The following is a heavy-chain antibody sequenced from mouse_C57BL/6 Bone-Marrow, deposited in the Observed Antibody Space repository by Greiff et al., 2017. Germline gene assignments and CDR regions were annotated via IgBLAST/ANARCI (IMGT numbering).Heavy chain of an antibody. V-gene: IGHV1-63*01. CDR1: GYTFTNYW. CDR2: IYPGGGYT. CDR3: ARYDYDYDSMDY. Sequence: QVQLQQSGAELVRPGTSVKMSCKASGYTFTNYWIGWAKQRPGHGLEWIGDIYPGGGYTNYNEKFKGKATLTADKSSSTAYMQFIRLTSEDSAIYYCARYDYDYDSMDYWGQGTSVTVSS. D-gene: IGHD1-1*02. J-gene: IGHJ4*01.